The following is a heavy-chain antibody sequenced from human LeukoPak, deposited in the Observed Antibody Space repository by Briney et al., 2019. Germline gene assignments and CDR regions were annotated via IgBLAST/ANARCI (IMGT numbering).Heavy chain of an antibody. CDR3: ARELVVVVPGALDY. CDR1: GFTFSSYG. V-gene: IGHV3-30*02. Sequence: GGSLRLSCAASGFTFSSYGMHWVRQAPGKGLEWVAFIRYDGSNKYYADSVKGRFTISRDNSKNTLYLQMNSLRAEDTAVYYCARELVVVVPGALDYWGQGTLVTVSS. D-gene: IGHD2-2*01. J-gene: IGHJ4*02. CDR2: IRYDGSNK.